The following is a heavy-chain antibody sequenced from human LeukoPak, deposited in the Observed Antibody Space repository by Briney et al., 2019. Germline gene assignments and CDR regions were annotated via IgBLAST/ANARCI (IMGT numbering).Heavy chain of an antibody. CDR1: GFTFSNAW. J-gene: IGHJ4*02. V-gene: IGHV3-15*01. CDR3: TTGRRFDY. CDR2: IKSKTEGGTT. Sequence: GGSLRLSCAASGFTFSNAWMSWVRQAPGKGLEWVGRIKSKTEGGTTDYGAPVKGGFTISRDDSKNTLYLQMNSLKTEDTAVYYCTTGRRFDYWGQGTLVTVSS.